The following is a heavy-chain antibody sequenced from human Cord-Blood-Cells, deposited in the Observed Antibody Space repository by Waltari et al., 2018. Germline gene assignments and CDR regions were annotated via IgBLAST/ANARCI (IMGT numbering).Heavy chain of an antibody. D-gene: IGHD4-17*01. CDR2: ISYDGGNK. Sequence: QVQLVESGGGVVQPGRSLRLSCAAAGFTFSSYAMHWVRQAPGKGMGWVAVISYDGGNKYYADSVKGRVTISRDNSKNTLYLQMNSLRAEDTAVYYCASSKISYGALDYWGQGTLVTVSS. J-gene: IGHJ4*02. CDR1: GFTFSSYA. V-gene: IGHV3-30-3*01. CDR3: ASSKISYGALDY.